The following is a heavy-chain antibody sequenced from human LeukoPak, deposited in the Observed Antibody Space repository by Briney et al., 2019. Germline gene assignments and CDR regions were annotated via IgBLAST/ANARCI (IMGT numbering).Heavy chain of an antibody. D-gene: IGHD3-3*01. CDR2: MNPNSGNT. CDR1: GYTFTSYD. V-gene: IGHV1-8*01. CDR3: ARDMSDFWSGYFRPTYGMDV. Sequence: GASVKVSCKASGYTFTSYDINWVRQATGQGLEWMGWMNPNSGNTGYAQKFQGRVTMTRNTSISTAYMELSSLRSEDTAVYYCARDMSDFWSGYFRPTYGMDVWGQGTTVTVSS. J-gene: IGHJ6*02.